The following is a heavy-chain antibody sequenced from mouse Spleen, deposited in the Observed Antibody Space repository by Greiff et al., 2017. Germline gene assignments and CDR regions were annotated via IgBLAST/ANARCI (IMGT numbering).Heavy chain of an antibody. Sequence: VQLQQSGPGLVKPSQSLSLTCSVTGYSITSGYYWNWIRQFPGNKLEWMGYISYDGSNNYNPSLKNRISITRDTSKNQFFLKLNSVTTEDTATYYCAREGGYGYYFDYWGQGTTLTVSS. J-gene: IGHJ2*01. CDR3: AREGGYGYYFDY. CDR2: ISYDGSN. CDR1: GYSITSGYY. V-gene: IGHV3-6*02. D-gene: IGHD2-10*02.